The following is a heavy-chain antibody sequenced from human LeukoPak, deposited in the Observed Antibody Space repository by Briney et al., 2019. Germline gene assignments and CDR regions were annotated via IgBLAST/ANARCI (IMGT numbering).Heavy chain of an antibody. J-gene: IGHJ6*02. CDR1: GYTFTSYY. CDR2: INPSGGST. CDR3: ARGGGWNDVGVQFYYYYGMDV. Sequence: ASVKVSCKASGYTFTSYYMHWVRQAPGQGLEWMGIINPSGGSTSYAQKFQGRVTMTRNTSISTAYMELSSLRSEDTAVYYCARGGGWNDVGVQFYYYYGMDVWGQGTTVTVSS. V-gene: IGHV1-46*01. D-gene: IGHD1-1*01.